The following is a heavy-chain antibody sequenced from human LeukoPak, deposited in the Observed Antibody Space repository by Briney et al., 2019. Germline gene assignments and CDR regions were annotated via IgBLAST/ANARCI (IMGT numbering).Heavy chain of an antibody. V-gene: IGHV3-23*01. CDR3: ARRAGGYSHPYDY. CDR2: ISGSGGGT. Sequence: QSGGSLRLPCAASGFTFSSYGMSWVRQAPGKGLEWVSAISGSGGGTYYADSVKGRFTISRDNSKNTLYLQMNSLRAEDTAVYYCARRAGGYSHPYDYWGQGTLVTVSS. CDR1: GFTFSSYG. J-gene: IGHJ4*02. D-gene: IGHD4-23*01.